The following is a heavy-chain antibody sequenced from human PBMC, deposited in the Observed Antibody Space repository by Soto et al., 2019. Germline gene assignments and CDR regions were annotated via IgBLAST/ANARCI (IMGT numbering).Heavy chain of an antibody. J-gene: IGHJ4*02. D-gene: IGHD6-19*01. CDR1: GDSVDSVDYY. CDR2: IHYSGST. Sequence: SETLSLTCTVSGDSVDSVDYYWGWIRQPPGKGLEWIASIHYSGSTYYSPSLKSRATISVDTSKSQFSLTLSSVTAADTAVYYCARYLYSSGWYPGATSSYLDSWGQGTLVTVSS. CDR3: ARYLYSSGWYPGATSSYLDS. V-gene: IGHV4-39*01.